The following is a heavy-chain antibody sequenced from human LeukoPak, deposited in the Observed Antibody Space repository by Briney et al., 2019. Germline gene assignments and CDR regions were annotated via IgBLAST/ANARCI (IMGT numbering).Heavy chain of an antibody. CDR1: GGSMSSYY. Sequence: SETLSLTCTVSGGSMSSYYWSWIRQPPGKGLEWIGYIYYSGSTNYNPSLKSRVTISVDTSKNQFSLKLSSVTAADTAVYYCARVRDGYNYYPFDYWGQGTLVTVS. J-gene: IGHJ4*02. CDR3: ARVRDGYNYYPFDY. CDR2: IYYSGST. V-gene: IGHV4-59*01. D-gene: IGHD5-24*01.